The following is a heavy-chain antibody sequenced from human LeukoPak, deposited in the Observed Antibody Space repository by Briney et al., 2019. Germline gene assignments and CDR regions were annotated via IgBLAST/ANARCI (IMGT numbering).Heavy chain of an antibody. CDR1: GYTFTSYY. D-gene: IGHD3-10*01. Sequence: GASVKVSCKASGYTFTSYYMHWVRQAPGQGLEWMGIINPSGGSTSYAQKFQGRVTITADESTSTAYMELSSLRSEDTAVYYCARIGLGTYYGSGSYEAFDPWGQGTLVTVSS. CDR2: INPSGGST. CDR3: ARIGLGTYYGSGSYEAFDP. V-gene: IGHV1-46*01. J-gene: IGHJ5*02.